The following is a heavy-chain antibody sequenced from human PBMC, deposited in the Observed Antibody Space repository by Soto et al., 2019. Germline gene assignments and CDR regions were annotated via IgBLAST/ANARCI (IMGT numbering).Heavy chain of an antibody. J-gene: IGHJ4*02. D-gene: IGHD4-17*01. V-gene: IGHV3-9*01. Sequence: QRLSCAASGFTFDSYAMHCVRQATGKGLEWVSGISWNSGSIGYADSVKGRFTISRDNAKNSLYLQMNSLGAEDTALYYCAKDKATVTKYYFAYWGKGTLVTVSS. CDR2: ISWNSGSI. CDR3: AKDKATVTKYYFAY. CDR1: GFTFDSYA.